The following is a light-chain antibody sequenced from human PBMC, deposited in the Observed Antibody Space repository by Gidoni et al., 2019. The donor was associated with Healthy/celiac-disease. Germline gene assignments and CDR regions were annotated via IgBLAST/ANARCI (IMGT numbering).Light chain of an antibody. J-gene: IGKJ3*01. V-gene: IGKV4-1*01. CDR2: WAS. CDR1: QSVLYSSNNKNY. Sequence: DIVMTQSPYSLAVSLGERATINCKSSQSVLYSSNNKNYLAWYPKKPGQPPKLLIYWASTRESGVPDRFSGSGSGTDFTPTISSLQAEDVAVYYCQQYYSTPPTFGPGTKVDIK. CDR3: QQYYSTPPT.